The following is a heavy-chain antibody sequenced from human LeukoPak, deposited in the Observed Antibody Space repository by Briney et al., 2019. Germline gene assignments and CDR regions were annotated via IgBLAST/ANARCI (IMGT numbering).Heavy chain of an antibody. V-gene: IGHV4-39*07. CDR3: ARDVSGWDYYFDY. CDR2: IYYSGTT. CDR1: GGSISSSSYY. Sequence: SETLSLTCTVSGGSISSSSYYWGWIRQPPGKGLEWIGSIYYSGTTYYNPSLKSRVTISVDTSENQFSLKLSSVTAADTAVYYCARDVSGWDYYFDYWGQGTLVTVSS. D-gene: IGHD6-19*01. J-gene: IGHJ4*02.